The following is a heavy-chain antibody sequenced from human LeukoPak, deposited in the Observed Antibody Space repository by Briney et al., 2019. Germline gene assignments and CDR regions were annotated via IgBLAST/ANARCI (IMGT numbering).Heavy chain of an antibody. Sequence: GGSLRLSCAASGFTFSSYAMSWVRQAPGKGLEWVSAISGSGGSTYYTDSVKGRFTISRDNSKNTLYLQMNSLRAEDTAVYYCAKDSTYYDFWSGYSTRLDYFDYWGQGTLVTVSS. J-gene: IGHJ4*02. V-gene: IGHV3-23*01. CDR3: AKDSTYYDFWSGYSTRLDYFDY. D-gene: IGHD3-3*01. CDR1: GFTFSSYA. CDR2: ISGSGGST.